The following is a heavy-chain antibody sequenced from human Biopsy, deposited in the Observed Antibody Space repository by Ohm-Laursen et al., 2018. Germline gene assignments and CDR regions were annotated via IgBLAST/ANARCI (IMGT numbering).Heavy chain of an antibody. J-gene: IGHJ4*02. CDR2: IVPILGHL. CDR3: AADADGYYTEFDY. CDR1: GGPSTNYA. Sequence: SVKVSCKASGGPSTNYAFSWVRQAPGQGLEWVGRIVPILGHLNYAQRLQGRVSITADKSTSYVYMELSRLTSGDTAVYYCAADADGYYTEFDYWGPGTLVTVSS. D-gene: IGHD3-3*01. V-gene: IGHV1-69*04.